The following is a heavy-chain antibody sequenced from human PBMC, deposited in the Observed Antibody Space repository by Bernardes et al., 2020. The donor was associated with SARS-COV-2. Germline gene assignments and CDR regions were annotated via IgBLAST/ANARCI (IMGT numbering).Heavy chain of an antibody. CDR1: GYSFTSYW. D-gene: IGHD4-17*01. Sequence: GESLKISCKGSGYSFTSYWIAWVRQMPGKGLEWRGIIYPGDSHTRYSPSFQGQVTISVDKSINTAYLQWGSLKASDTAMYYCARRGDYGDYRFDPWGQGTLVTVSS. CDR3: ARRGDYGDYRFDP. V-gene: IGHV5-51*01. J-gene: IGHJ5*02. CDR2: IYPGDSHT.